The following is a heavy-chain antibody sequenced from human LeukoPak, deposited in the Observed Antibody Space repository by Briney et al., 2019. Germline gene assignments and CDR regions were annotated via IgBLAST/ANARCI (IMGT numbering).Heavy chain of an antibody. CDR1: GGSISSSSYY. J-gene: IGHJ3*02. V-gene: IGHV4-39*07. CDR3: ARDGANYDYVWGSYRNDDAFDI. CDR2: IYHSGST. Sequence: PSETLSLTCTVSGGSISSSSYYWGWIRQPPGKGLEWIGSIYHSGSTYYNPSLKSRVTISVDTSKNQFSLKLSSVTAADTAVYYCARDGANYDYVWGSYRNDDAFDIWGQGTMVTVSS. D-gene: IGHD3-16*02.